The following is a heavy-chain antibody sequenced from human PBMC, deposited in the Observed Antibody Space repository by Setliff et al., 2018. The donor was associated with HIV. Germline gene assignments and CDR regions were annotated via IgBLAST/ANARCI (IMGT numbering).Heavy chain of an antibody. J-gene: IGHJ6*02. CDR1: GFMFGVDW. D-gene: IGHD1-26*01. CDR3: ARPTNIDTLYYGSQTFYMYYYGLDV. V-gene: IGHV3-7*01. CDR2: VTPDGGDK. Sequence: GGSLRLSCAASGFMFGVDWMSWVRQTPGKGLEWVASVTPDGGDKYYANSMRGRFTISRDNAKNSLYLQMNSLRADDTAVYFCARPTNIDTLYYGSQTFYMYYYGLDVRGQGTTVTVSS.